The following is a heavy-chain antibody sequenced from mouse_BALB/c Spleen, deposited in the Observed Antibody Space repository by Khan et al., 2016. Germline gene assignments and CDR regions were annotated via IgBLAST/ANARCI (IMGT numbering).Heavy chain of an antibody. CDR1: GYTFINYW. CDR3: AIGAVAMDY. J-gene: IGHJ4*01. V-gene: IGHV1-74*01. D-gene: IGHD6-1*01. CDR2: IDPSNPVT. Sequence: QVQLKPSGPELVRPGASVRMSCKASGYTFINYWIHWVKRRPGQGLEWIGLIDPSNPVTRLNQKFKDKATLNVDYSSNTAYMHLSSLTSEDAAVYYCAIGAVAMDYWGQGTSVTVSS.